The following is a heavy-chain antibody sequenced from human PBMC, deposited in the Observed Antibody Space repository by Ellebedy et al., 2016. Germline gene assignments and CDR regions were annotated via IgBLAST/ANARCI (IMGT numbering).Heavy chain of an antibody. Sequence: SETLSLTCTVSGGSITSVSNYWGWIRQPPGKGLEWLGSIHSSGSTSYSTSLKSRVTISVDTSKSQFSLKVNSVTAADTAVYYCARNAFSSSWYQFDYWGQGILVTVSS. CDR1: GGSITSVSNY. V-gene: IGHV4-39*07. CDR2: IHSSGST. J-gene: IGHJ4*02. CDR3: ARNAFSSSWYQFDY. D-gene: IGHD6-13*01.